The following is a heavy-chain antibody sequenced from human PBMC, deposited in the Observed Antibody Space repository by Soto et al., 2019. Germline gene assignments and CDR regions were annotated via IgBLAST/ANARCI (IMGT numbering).Heavy chain of an antibody. CDR2: INTGNGNT. V-gene: IGHV1-3*04. J-gene: IGHJ4*02. D-gene: IGHD4-17*01. CDR1: GYTFTTYL. CDR3: ARALYGDPLDY. Sequence: QVQLVQSGADVKKPGASVKVSCNASGYTFTTYLIHWVRQAPGERLEWMGWINTGNGNTKYSHELQGRVTITRDTSATTAYMELSSLTSEDTAVYYCARALYGDPLDYCGQGTLVTVSS.